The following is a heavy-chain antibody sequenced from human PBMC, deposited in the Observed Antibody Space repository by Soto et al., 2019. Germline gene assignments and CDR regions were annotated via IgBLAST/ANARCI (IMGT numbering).Heavy chain of an antibody. CDR1: GASVSSGSYY. CDR3: SREQGYTFSYGMDV. D-gene: IGHD1-1*01. Sequence: QVQLQESGPGLVKPSETLSLTCAVSGASVSSGSYYWSWIRQPPGKGLEWIGYMHYSGTTHYNDSLKSRVTISVDTSKNHFSLQLTSVTAADTAVYYCSREQGYTFSYGMDVWGQGTTVTVSS. J-gene: IGHJ6*02. V-gene: IGHV4-61*01. CDR2: MHYSGTT.